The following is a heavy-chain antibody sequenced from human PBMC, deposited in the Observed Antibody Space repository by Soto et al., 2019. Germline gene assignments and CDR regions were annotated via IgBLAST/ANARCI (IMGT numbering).Heavy chain of an antibody. D-gene: IGHD4-17*01. CDR1: GGSISSYY. V-gene: IGHV4-59*01. CDR3: ARGYGDYVSDY. CDR2: INHSGST. Sequence: PSETLSLTCTVSGGSISSYYWSWIRQPPGKGLEWIGEINHSGSTNYNPSLKSRVTISVDTSKNQFSLKLSSVTAADTAVYYCARGYGDYVSDYWGQGTLVTVSS. J-gene: IGHJ4*02.